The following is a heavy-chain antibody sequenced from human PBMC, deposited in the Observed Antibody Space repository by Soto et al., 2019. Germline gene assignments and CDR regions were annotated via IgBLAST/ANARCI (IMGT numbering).Heavy chain of an antibody. CDR3: TTGLAAAGTNY. V-gene: IGHV3-15*01. CDR2: IKSKTDGGTT. D-gene: IGHD6-13*01. Sequence: GGSLRLSCAASGSTFNAAWMSWVRQAPGKGLEWVGRIKSKTDGGTTDFAAPVKGRFTISRDDSKNTVYLQMNSLKIEDTAVYYCTTGLAAAGTNYWGQGTLVTVSS. CDR1: GSTFNAAW. J-gene: IGHJ4*02.